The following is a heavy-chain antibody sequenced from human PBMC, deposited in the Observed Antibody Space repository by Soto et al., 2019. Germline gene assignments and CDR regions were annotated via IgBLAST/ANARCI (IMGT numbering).Heavy chain of an antibody. V-gene: IGHV3-30*18. Sequence: QVQLVESGGGVVQPGRSLRLSCVASGFTFSNYAMHWVRQAPGKGLEWVAIVSYDGDNEYYADSVRGRFFISRDNSRNTLYVQTSSLIHEGTAVYYCGKVGGPASCNSRGCSAEHCDYWGRGTQVTVSS. D-gene: IGHD3-16*01. CDR1: GFTFSNYA. CDR3: GKVGGPASCNSRGCSAEHCDY. J-gene: IGHJ4*02. CDR2: VSYDGDNE.